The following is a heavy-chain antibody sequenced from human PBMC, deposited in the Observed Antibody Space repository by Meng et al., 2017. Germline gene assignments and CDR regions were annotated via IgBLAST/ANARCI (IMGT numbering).Heavy chain of an antibody. CDR1: GGTFSSYA. J-gene: IGHJ4*02. D-gene: IGHD3-22*01. Sequence: SVKVSCKASGGTFSSYAISWVRQAPGQGLEWMGGIIPIFGTANYAQKFQGRVTITTDESTSTAYMELSSLRSEDTAVYYCARNRRNEYYYDSSGYYPPDYWGQGKLVTGAS. CDR2: IIPIFGTA. CDR3: ARNRRNEYYYDSSGYYPPDY. V-gene: IGHV1-69*05.